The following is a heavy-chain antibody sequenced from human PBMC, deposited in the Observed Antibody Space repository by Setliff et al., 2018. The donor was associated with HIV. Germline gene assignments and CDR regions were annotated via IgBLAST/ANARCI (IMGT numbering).Heavy chain of an antibody. J-gene: IGHJ1*01. CDR1: GFRLSEHY. D-gene: IGHD3-16*01. CDR3: VKAFGGYPNPIEYPQH. Sequence: GGSLRLSCAASGFRLSEHYMTWIRRAPGKGLELVSAIYGGGSYTYYADSVKGRFTISRDNSQNTLYLQMNGLRVEDAAVYYCVKAFGGYPNPIEYPQHWGQGTLVTVSS. V-gene: IGHV3-23*03. CDR2: IYGGGSYT.